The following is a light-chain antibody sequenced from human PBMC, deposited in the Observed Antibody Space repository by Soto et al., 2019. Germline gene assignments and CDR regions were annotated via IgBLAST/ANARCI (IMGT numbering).Light chain of an antibody. CDR1: QSIANNY. J-gene: IGKJ1*01. V-gene: IGKV3-20*01. CDR2: DAS. CDR3: QQYGSSPWT. Sequence: EVALTQSPGTLSLSPGARATLSCRASQSIANNYLTWYQQKPGQAPRVLIYDASTRATGIPDRFSGSGSGTDFTLTISRLEPEDSEVYYCQQYGSSPWTFGQGTKVDIK.